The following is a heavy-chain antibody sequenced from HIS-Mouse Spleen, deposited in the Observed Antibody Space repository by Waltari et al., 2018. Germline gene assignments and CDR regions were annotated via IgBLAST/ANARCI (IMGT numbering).Heavy chain of an antibody. J-gene: IGHJ3*02. Sequence: EVQLVETGGGLIQPGGSLRLSCAASGFTVSSNYMSWFRQPPGKGLEWVSVIYSGGSTYYADSVKGRFTISRDNSKNTLYLQMNSLRAEDTAVYYCASRSVEYSSSSAFDIWGQGTMVTVSS. V-gene: IGHV3-53*02. CDR1: GFTVSSNY. D-gene: IGHD6-6*01. CDR3: ASRSVEYSSSSAFDI. CDR2: IYSGGST.